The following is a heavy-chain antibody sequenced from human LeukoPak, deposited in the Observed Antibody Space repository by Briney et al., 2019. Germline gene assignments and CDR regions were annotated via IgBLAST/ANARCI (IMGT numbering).Heavy chain of an antibody. CDR2: IYYSGST. J-gene: IGHJ3*02. V-gene: IGHV4-59*01. Sequence: SETLSLTCTVSGGSISSYYRSWIRQPPGKGLEWIGYIYYSGSTNYNPSPKSRVTISVDTSKNQFSLKLSSVTAADTAVYYCARDTSAAFDIWGQGTMVTVSS. CDR3: ARDTSAAFDI. CDR1: GGSISSYY.